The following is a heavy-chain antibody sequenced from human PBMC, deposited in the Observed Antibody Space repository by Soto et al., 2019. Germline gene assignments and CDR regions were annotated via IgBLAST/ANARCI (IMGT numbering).Heavy chain of an antibody. D-gene: IGHD3-22*01. CDR2: ISYDGSNK. CDR3: ARGDYYDTSGYYYSH. J-gene: IGHJ4*02. CDR1: GFSFSRNA. Sequence: PGGSLRLSCAASGFSFSRNAMHWVRQAPGKGLEWVAVISYDGSNKYYADSVKGRFTISRDNSENTLYLQMNSLRAEDTAVYYCARGDYYDTSGYYYSHWGQGTLVTVSS. V-gene: IGHV3-30*03.